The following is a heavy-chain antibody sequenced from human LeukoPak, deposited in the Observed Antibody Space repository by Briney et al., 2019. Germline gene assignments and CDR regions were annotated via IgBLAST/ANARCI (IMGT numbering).Heavy chain of an antibody. Sequence: SETLSLTCTVSGDSISSSTYYWGWIRQPPGKGLEWIGTIFYSGTTYYNPSLKDRVTISAHASRNRISLRLRSVIAADTAVYYCARGRRSVGLQSYYYFYMDVWGKGTTVTISS. D-gene: IGHD4-11*01. J-gene: IGHJ6*03. CDR1: GDSISSSTYY. CDR3: ARGRRSVGLQSYYYFYMDV. CDR2: IFYSGTT. V-gene: IGHV4-39*01.